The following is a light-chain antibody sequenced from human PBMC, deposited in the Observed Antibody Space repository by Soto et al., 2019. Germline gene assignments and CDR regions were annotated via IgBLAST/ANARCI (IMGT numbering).Light chain of an antibody. CDR1: SSNIGSNY. Sequence: QSVLTQPPSASGTPGQRVTISCSGSSSNIGSNYVYWYQQLPGTAPKLLIYRNNQRPSGVPDRFSGSKSGTSASLAISGLRSEFEADYYCAAWDDSLSGSYVFGTGTKVTVL. V-gene: IGLV1-47*01. J-gene: IGLJ1*01. CDR2: RNN. CDR3: AAWDDSLSGSYV.